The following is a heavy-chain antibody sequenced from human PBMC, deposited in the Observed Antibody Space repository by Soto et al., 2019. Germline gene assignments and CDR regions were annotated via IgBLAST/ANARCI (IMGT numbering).Heavy chain of an antibody. V-gene: IGHV4-31*03. Sequence: QVQLQESGPGLVKPSQTLSLTCTVSGGFISSGGYYWSWIRQHPGEGLEWIGYIYYSGSTYYNPSLKSRVTISVDTSKNQFSLKLNSVTAADTAVYYCARDRSHSYCSGGSCPDAFDIWGQGTMVTVSS. J-gene: IGHJ3*02. CDR3: ARDRSHSYCSGGSCPDAFDI. CDR1: GGFISSGGYY. D-gene: IGHD2-15*01. CDR2: IYYSGST.